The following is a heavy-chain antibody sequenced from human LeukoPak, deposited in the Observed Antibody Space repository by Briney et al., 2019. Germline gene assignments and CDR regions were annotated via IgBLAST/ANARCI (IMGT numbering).Heavy chain of an antibody. J-gene: IGHJ5*02. V-gene: IGHV4-59*01. Sequence: PSETLSLTCTVSGGSIGSYYWSWIRQPPGKGLEWIGYIYYSGSTNYNPSLKSRVTISVDTSKNQFSLKLSSVTAADTAVYYCARDIAVAGSMYNWFDPWGQGTLVTVSS. CDR3: ARDIAVAGSMYNWFDP. CDR1: GGSIGSYY. D-gene: IGHD6-19*01. CDR2: IYYSGST.